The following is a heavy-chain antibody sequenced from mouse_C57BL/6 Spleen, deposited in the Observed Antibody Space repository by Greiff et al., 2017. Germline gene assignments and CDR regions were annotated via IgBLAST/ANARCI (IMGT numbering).Heavy chain of an antibody. Sequence: VQLKQSVAELVRPGASVKLSCTASGFNIKNTYMHWVKQRPEQGLEWIGKIDPANGNTKYDPKFQGKATITADTSSNTAYLHLSSLTSEDTAIYYCAKDAGGYAMDYWGQGTSVTVSS. V-gene: IGHV14-3*01. CDR2: IDPANGNT. CDR3: AKDAGGYAMDY. J-gene: IGHJ4*01. CDR1: GFNIKNTY.